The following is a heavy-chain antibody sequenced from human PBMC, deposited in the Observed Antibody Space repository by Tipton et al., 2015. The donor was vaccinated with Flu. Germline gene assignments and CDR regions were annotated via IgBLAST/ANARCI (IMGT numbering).Heavy chain of an antibody. CDR2: IYTNANT. Sequence: TLSLTCTVSGGSITRGSYYYNWIRQAAGKGLEWIGRIYTNANTNYKPSLKSRVTISIDRSKNHFSLKLSSVTVADTAVYYCARVFLGSGWPYYFDYWGQGTLVTVSS. CDR3: ARVFLGSGWPYYFDY. J-gene: IGHJ4*02. V-gene: IGHV4-61*02. CDR1: GGSITRGSYY. D-gene: IGHD6-19*01.